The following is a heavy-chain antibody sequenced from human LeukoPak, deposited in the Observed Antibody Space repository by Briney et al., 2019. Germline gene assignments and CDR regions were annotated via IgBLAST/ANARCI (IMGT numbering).Heavy chain of an antibody. D-gene: IGHD3-16*02. J-gene: IGHJ5*02. CDR1: GFTFSSYW. CDR3: AKEGHYVWGSYRPEWLKS. CDR2: INSDGSST. V-gene: IGHV3-74*01. Sequence: GGSLRLSCAASGFTFSSYWMHWVRQAPGKGRVWVSRINSDGSSTSYADSVKGRFTISRDNAKNTLYLQMNSLRPEDTALYYCAKEGHYVWGSYRPEWLKSWGQGTLVTVSS.